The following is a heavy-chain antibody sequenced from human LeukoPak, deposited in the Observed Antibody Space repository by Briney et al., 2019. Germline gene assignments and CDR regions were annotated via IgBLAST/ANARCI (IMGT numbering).Heavy chain of an antibody. Sequence: GASVKVSCKASGYTFTGYYMHWVRQAPGQGLEWMGWINPNSGDTNYAQKFQGRVTMTRDMSTSTVYMELSSLRSEDTAVYYCARDGSSGPYYYYMDVWGKGTTVTVSS. V-gene: IGHV1-2*02. J-gene: IGHJ6*03. CDR1: GYTFTGYY. CDR3: ARDGSSGPYYYYMDV. CDR2: INPNSGDT. D-gene: IGHD6-19*01.